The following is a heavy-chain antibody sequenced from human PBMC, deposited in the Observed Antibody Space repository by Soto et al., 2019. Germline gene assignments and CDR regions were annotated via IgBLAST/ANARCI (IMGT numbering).Heavy chain of an antibody. J-gene: IGHJ5*02. Sequence: ASVKVSCKVSGYTLTELSMHWVRQAPGKGLEWMGGFDPEDGETIYAQKFQGRVTMTEDTSTDTAYMELSSPRSEDTAVYYCATANEHNYDFWSGPAGFDPWGQGTLVTVSS. V-gene: IGHV1-24*01. CDR1: GYTLTELS. CDR3: ATANEHNYDFWSGPAGFDP. D-gene: IGHD3-3*01. CDR2: FDPEDGET.